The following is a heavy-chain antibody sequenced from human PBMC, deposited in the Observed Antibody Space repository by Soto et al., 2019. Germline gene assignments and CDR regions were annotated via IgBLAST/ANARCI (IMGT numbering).Heavy chain of an antibody. J-gene: IGHJ6*02. V-gene: IGHV3-11*03. CDR1: GFTFSDYY. Sequence: PGGSLRLSCAASGFTFSDYYMSWIRQAPGKGLEWVSYISSSSSYTNYADSVKGRFTISRDNAKNSLYPQMNSLRAEDTAVYYCARKIDYYGSGSYYNPLYYYGMDVWGQGTTVTVSS. CDR3: ARKIDYYGSGSYYNPLYYYGMDV. CDR2: ISSSSSYT. D-gene: IGHD3-10*01.